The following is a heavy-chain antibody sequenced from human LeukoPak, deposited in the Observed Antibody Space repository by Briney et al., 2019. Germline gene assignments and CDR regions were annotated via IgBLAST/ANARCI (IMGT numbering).Heavy chain of an antibody. D-gene: IGHD3-10*01. CDR2: MNPNSGNT. J-gene: IGHJ4*02. CDR1: GYTFTSYD. Sequence: VASVKVSCKASGYTFTSYDINWVRQATGQGLGWMGWMNPNSGNTGYAQKFQGRVTMTRNTSISTAYTELSSLRSEDTAVYYCARTMVRGVLYRNFDYWGQGTLVTVSS. V-gene: IGHV1-8*01. CDR3: ARTMVRGVLYRNFDY.